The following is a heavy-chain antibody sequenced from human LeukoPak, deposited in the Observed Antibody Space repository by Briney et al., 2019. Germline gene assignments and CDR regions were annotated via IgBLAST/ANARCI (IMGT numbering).Heavy chain of an antibody. Sequence: GGSLRLSCAASGFTFSTYSMNWVRQAPGKGLECVSYMSSSGSIDYADSVKGRFTISRDNGKNSLYLQMNSLRYEDTAVYYCARDKGSFDYWGQGTLVTVSS. CDR3: ARDKGSFDY. J-gene: IGHJ4*02. V-gene: IGHV3-48*02. CDR1: GFTFSTYS. CDR2: MSSSGSI.